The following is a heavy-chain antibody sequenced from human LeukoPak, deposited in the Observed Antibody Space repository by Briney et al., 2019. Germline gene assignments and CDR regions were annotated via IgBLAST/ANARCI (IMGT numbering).Heavy chain of an antibody. Sequence: PGGCLRLSCVASGFTFSSDAMSWVRQAPGGGLGWVSAISGSGGSTYYADSVKGRFTISRDNSKNTLYLQMNSLRAEDTAVYYCAKYPREIAVAGRFGYWGQGTLVTVSS. CDR1: GFTFSSDA. D-gene: IGHD6-19*01. J-gene: IGHJ4*02. CDR2: ISGSGGST. V-gene: IGHV3-23*01. CDR3: AKYPREIAVAGRFGY.